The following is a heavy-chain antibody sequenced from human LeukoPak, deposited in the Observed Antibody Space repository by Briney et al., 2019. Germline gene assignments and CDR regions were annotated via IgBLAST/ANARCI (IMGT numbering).Heavy chain of an antibody. CDR2: INSDGSNT. CDR1: GFTFRSYW. D-gene: IGHD2-21*02. CDR3: ARGPAIRVVTAYYYYFDL. J-gene: IGHJ2*01. V-gene: IGHV3-74*01. Sequence: GGSLRLSCAASGFTFRSYWMHWVRQVPGKGLVWVTRINSDGSNTIYADSVKGRFTISRDNAKNTLYLQMNSLRAEDTAVYYCARGPAIRVVTAYYYYFDLWGRGTLVTVSS.